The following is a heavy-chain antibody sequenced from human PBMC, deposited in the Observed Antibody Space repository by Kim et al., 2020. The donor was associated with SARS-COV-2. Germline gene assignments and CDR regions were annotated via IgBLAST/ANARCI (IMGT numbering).Heavy chain of an antibody. J-gene: IGHJ6*02. CDR1: GYRFISYG. Sequence: ASVKVSCKPFGYRFISYGISWVRQAPGQGLEWMGWINTYNGNTKYAQKVEGRVTLTADTSTNTVYMELRSLRSDDTAVYYCARARYEPGAVIIPSVPCMDVWGQGTTVTVSS. CDR3: ARARYEPGAVIIPSVPCMDV. D-gene: IGHD2-2*01. V-gene: IGHV1-18*04. CDR2: INTYNGNT.